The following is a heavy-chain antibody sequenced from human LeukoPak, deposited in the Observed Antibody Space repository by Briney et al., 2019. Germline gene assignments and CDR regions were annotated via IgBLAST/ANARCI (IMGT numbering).Heavy chain of an antibody. D-gene: IGHD1-26*01. CDR2: INDGDGNT. CDR3: ARERGEFGGSYFLDY. J-gene: IGHJ4*02. V-gene: IGHV1-3*03. CDR1: GYTFTSYA. Sequence: GASVKVFCKASGYTFTSYAVHWVRRAPGQSLEWMGYINDGDGNTKYSQEFQGRVTITRDTSASIVYMELSSLRSEDMAFYYCARERGEFGGSYFLDYWGQGTLVTVSS.